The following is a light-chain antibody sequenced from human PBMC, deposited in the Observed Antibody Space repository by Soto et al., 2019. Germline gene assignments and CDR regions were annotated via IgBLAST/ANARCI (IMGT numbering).Light chain of an antibody. J-gene: IGLJ1*01. Sequence: SYELTQPPSVSVAPGQTARITCGGNNIGSKSVHWYQQKPGQAPVLVVYDDSDRPSGIPERFSASKSGTTASLAITGLQTEDEADYYCQSFDSALLAYVFGTGTKLTVL. CDR3: QSFDSALLAYV. CDR1: NIGSKS. CDR2: DDS. V-gene: IGLV3-21*02.